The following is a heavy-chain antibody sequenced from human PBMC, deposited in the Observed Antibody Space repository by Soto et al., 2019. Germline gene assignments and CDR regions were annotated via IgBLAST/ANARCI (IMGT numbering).Heavy chain of an antibody. J-gene: IGHJ3*02. CDR3: ARHAGGSWDDAFDI. V-gene: IGHV4-39*01. CDR2: IYYSGST. Sequence: SETLSLTCTVSGGSISSSSYYWGWIRQPPGKGLEWIGSIYYSGSTYYNPSLKSRVTISVDTSKNQFSLRLSSVTAADTAVYYCARHAGGSWDDAFDIWGQGTMVTVSS. D-gene: IGHD6-13*01. CDR1: GGSISSSSYY.